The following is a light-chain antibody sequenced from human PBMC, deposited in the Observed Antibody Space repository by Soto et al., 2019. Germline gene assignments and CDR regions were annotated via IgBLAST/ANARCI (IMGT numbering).Light chain of an antibody. Sequence: DTQIPQYPSSVSASVGDRVTVTCRAKRVISSWLAWYQQKPGKAPKLLIYGASSLQSGIPARFSGSGSGTDFTLTISSLEPEDFAAYYCQQDSSLPRTFGRGTKVDI. J-gene: IGKJ1*01. V-gene: IGKV1D-12*01. CDR2: GAS. CDR1: RVISSW. CDR3: QQDSSLPRT.